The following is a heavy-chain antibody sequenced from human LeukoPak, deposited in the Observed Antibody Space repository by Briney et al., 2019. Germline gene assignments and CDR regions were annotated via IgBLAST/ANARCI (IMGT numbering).Heavy chain of an antibody. CDR3: ARDFHRRLYDSSGYYPY. D-gene: IGHD3-22*01. CDR1: GFTFSSYT. V-gene: IGHV3-21*01. Sequence: GGSLRLSCAASGFTFSSYTMNWVRQAPGKGLEWVSSMSSSSSYIYYADSVKGRFTISRDNAKNSLYLQMNSLRAEDTAVYYCARDFHRRLYDSSGYYPYWGQGTLVTVSS. CDR2: MSSSSSYI. J-gene: IGHJ4*02.